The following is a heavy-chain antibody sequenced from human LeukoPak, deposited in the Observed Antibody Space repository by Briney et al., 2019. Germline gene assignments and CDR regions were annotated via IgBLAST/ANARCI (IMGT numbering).Heavy chain of an antibody. CDR3: ARDYGYYYYGMDV. J-gene: IGHJ6*02. D-gene: IGHD3-16*01. CDR2: IYTSGST. Sequence: PSQTLSLTCTVSGGSISSGSYYWSWIRQPAGKGLEWIGRIYTSGSTNYNPSLKSRVTISVDTSKNQFSLKLSSVTAAGTAVYYCARDYGYYYYGMDVWGQGTTVTVSS. CDR1: GGSISSGSYY. V-gene: IGHV4-61*02.